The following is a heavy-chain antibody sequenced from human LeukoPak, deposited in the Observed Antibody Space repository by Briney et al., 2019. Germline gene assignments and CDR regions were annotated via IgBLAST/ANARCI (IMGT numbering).Heavy chain of an antibody. D-gene: IGHD1-7*01. Sequence: ASVKVSYKVSGYTLTELSMHWVRQAPGKGLEWMGGFDPEDDEIIYAQRFQGRVTMTEDASTDTAYMELRSLRSEDTAVYYCAKETGNFYFYSWGQGTLVTVSS. V-gene: IGHV1-24*01. J-gene: IGHJ4*02. CDR2: FDPEDDEI. CDR1: GYTLTELS. CDR3: AKETGNFYFYS.